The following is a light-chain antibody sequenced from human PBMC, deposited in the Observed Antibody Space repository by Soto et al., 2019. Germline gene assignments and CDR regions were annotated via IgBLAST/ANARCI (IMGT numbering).Light chain of an antibody. V-gene: IGKV3-15*01. CDR1: QSVSDN. Sequence: DMVLTQSPGPLSLSPGERATLSCRASQSVSDNLAWYQQKPGQAPSLLIYGAFTRATGVPARFSGAGSGTEFTLTISSLQSEDVALYYCQQYNDWPLTFGQGTKVDIK. CDR3: QQYNDWPLT. CDR2: GAF. J-gene: IGKJ1*01.